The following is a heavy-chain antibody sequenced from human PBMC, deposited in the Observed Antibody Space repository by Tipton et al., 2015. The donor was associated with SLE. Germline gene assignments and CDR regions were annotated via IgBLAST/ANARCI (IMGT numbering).Heavy chain of an antibody. CDR3: ARGDRPHEACDI. CDR2: INPSGGST. Sequence: QSGAEVKKPGASVKVSCKASGYTFTSYYMHWVRQAPGQGLEWMGIINPSGGSTSYAQKFQGRVTMTRDTSPSTVYMELSSLRSEDSAVYYGARGDRPHEACDIGGQGTMVTVSS. D-gene: IGHD1-14*01. V-gene: IGHV1-46*01. J-gene: IGHJ3*02. CDR1: GYTFTSYY.